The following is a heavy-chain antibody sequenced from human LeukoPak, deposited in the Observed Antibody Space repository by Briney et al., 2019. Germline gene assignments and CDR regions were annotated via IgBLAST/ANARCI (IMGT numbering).Heavy chain of an antibody. CDR1: GYTFTGYY. V-gene: IGHV1-2*02. Sequence: ASVKVSCKASGYTFTGYYMHWVRQAPGQGLEWMGWINPNSGDTNYAQKFQGRVTMTRNTSISTAYMELSSLRSDDTAVYYCARVWGYNSHYDYWGQGTLVTVSS. CDR2: INPNSGDT. CDR3: ARVWGYNSHYDY. D-gene: IGHD6-13*01. J-gene: IGHJ4*02.